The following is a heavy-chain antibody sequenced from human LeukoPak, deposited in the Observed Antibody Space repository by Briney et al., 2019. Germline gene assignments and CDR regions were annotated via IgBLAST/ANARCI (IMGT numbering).Heavy chain of an antibody. CDR2: IYPGDSDT. Sequence: GESLKISCKGSGYTFTSYWIGWVRQMPGKGLEWMGIIYPGDSDTRYSPSFQGQVTISADKSISTAYLQWSSLKASDTAMYYCARLPGIVATIERYFDYWGQGTLVTVSS. V-gene: IGHV5-51*01. J-gene: IGHJ4*02. D-gene: IGHD5-12*01. CDR1: GYTFTSYW. CDR3: ARLPGIVATIERYFDY.